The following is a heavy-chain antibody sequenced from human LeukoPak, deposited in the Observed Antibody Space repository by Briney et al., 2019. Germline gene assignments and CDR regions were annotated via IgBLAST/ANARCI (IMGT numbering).Heavy chain of an antibody. CDR3: ARAVLRYFDWLSYFDY. Sequence: PSETLSLTCAVYGGSFSGYYWSWIRQPPGKGLEWIGEINHSGSTNYNPSLKSRVTISVDTSKNQFSLKLSSVTAADTAVYYCARAVLRYFDWLSYFDYWGQGTLVTVSS. J-gene: IGHJ4*02. D-gene: IGHD3-9*01. CDR2: INHSGST. V-gene: IGHV4-34*01. CDR1: GGSFSGYY.